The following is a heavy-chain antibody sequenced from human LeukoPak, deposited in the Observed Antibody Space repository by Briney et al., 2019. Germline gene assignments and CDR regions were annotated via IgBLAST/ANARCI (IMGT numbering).Heavy chain of an antibody. J-gene: IGHJ3*02. CDR1: GFTVSSNY. Sequence: GGSLRLSCAASGFTVSSNYMSWVRQAPGKGLEWVSVIYSGGSTYYADSEKGRFTISRDNSKNTLYLQMNSLRAEDTAVYYCAREGPLYAFDIWGQGTMVTVSS. CDR2: IYSGGST. CDR3: AREGPLYAFDI. V-gene: IGHV3-53*01.